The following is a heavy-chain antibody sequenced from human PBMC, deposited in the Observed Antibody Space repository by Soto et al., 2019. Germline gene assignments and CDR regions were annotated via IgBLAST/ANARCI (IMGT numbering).Heavy chain of an antibody. CDR3: ARDSTGYLRTFDY. Sequence: SVKVSCKASGGTFSSYAISWVRQAPGQGLEWMGGIIPIFGTANYAQKFQGRVTITADESTSTAYMELSSLRSEDTAVYYCARDSTGYLRTFDYWGQGTLVTVSS. D-gene: IGHD5-12*01. V-gene: IGHV1-69*13. CDR1: GGTFSSYA. CDR2: IIPIFGTA. J-gene: IGHJ4*02.